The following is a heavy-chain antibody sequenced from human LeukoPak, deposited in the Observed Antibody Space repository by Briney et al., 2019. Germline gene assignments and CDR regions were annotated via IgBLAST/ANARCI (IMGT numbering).Heavy chain of an antibody. Sequence: PGGSLRLSCAASGFSFNNYAMSWVRQAPGKGLEWVSIIIASSGSTFYADSVKGRFTISRDNSKNTLHLQMNSLRVEDTAVYYCVKGGYDYVEVAYFDFWGQGTLVTVSS. CDR3: VKGGYDYVEVAYFDF. D-gene: IGHD5-12*01. V-gene: IGHV3-23*01. CDR1: GFSFNNYA. CDR2: IIASSGST. J-gene: IGHJ4*02.